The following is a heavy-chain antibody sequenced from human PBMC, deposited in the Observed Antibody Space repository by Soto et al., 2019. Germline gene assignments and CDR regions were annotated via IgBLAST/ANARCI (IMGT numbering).Heavy chain of an antibody. D-gene: IGHD1-1*01. CDR3: ARDPTGWNDGFGAFDI. CDR1: GYTFTSYG. CDR2: ISAYNGNT. Sequence: GASVKVSCKASGYTFTSYGISWVRQAPGQGLEWMGWISAYNGNTNYAQKLQGRVTMTTDTSTSTAYMELRSLRSDDTAVYYCARDPTGWNDGFGAFDIWGQGTMVTVSS. J-gene: IGHJ3*02. V-gene: IGHV1-18*01.